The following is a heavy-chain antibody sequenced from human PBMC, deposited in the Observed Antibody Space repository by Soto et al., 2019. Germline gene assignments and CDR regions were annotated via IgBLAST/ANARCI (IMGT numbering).Heavy chain of an antibody. CDR3: ARDKDYYDSSGPEDDAFDI. CDR2: IYYSGST. Sequence: SETLSLTCTVSGGSISSGGYYWSWIRQHPGKGLEWIGYIYYSGSTYYNPSLKSRVTISVDTSKNQFSLKLSSVTAADTAVYYCARDKDYYDSSGPEDDAFDIWGQRTMVTVSS. V-gene: IGHV4-31*03. J-gene: IGHJ3*02. D-gene: IGHD3-22*01. CDR1: GGSISSGGYY.